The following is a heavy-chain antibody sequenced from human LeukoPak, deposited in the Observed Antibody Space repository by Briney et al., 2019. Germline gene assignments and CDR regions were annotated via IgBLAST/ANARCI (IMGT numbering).Heavy chain of an antibody. CDR2: ISYDGSNK. CDR1: GFTFSSYA. V-gene: IGHV3-30*04. J-gene: IGHJ4*02. Sequence: GGSLRLSCAASGFTFSSYAMHWVRQAPGKGLEWVAVISYDGSNKYYADSVKGRFTISRDNAKNSLYLQMNSLRAEDTAVYYCARPKNYDSSGYYNYWGQGTLVTVSS. CDR3: ARPKNYDSSGYYNY. D-gene: IGHD3-22*01.